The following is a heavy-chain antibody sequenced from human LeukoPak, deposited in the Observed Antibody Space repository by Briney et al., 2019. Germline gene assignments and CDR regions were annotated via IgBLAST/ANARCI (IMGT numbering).Heavy chain of an antibody. CDR3: ARVGEGRYYQYYYMDV. J-gene: IGHJ6*03. V-gene: IGHV3-64*01. Sequence: GGSLRLSCAASGFTLSSYAMHWVRQAPGKGLEYVSAISKNGGNTYYANSVKGRFSISRDNSKNTLYLQIGSLRTEDMAVYYCARVGEGRYYQYYYMDVWGKGTTVTVSS. CDR2: ISKNGGNT. CDR1: GFTLSSYA. D-gene: IGHD1-26*01.